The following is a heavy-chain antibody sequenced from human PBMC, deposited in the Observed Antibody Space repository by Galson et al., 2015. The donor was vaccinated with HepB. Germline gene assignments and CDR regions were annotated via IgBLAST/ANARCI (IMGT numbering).Heavy chain of an antibody. J-gene: IGHJ4*02. CDR2: ISDSGGNT. D-gene: IGHD4-17*01. CDR1: GFTFSGHA. Sequence: SLRLSCAASGFTFSGHAMSWVRQAPGKGLDWVSRISDSGGNTNYADSVRGRFTISRDNSKNTLYLQLNSLRAEDTAIYYCAKGRGGATVLDSWGQGTLVTVSS. V-gene: IGHV3-23*01. CDR3: AKGRGGATVLDS.